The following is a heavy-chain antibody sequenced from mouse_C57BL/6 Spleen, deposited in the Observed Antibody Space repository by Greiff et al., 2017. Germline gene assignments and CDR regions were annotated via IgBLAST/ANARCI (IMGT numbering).Heavy chain of an antibody. CDR1: GYTFTSYW. D-gene: IGHD2-1*01. CDR3: ARGGNSHFDY. V-gene: IGHV1-61*01. J-gene: IGHJ2*01. Sequence: LMRPGSSVKLSCKASGYTFTSYWMDWVKQRPGQGLEWIGNIYPSDSETHYNQKFKDKATLTVDKSSSTAYMQLSSLTSEDSAVYYCARGGNSHFDYWGQGTTLTVSS. CDR2: IYPSDSET.